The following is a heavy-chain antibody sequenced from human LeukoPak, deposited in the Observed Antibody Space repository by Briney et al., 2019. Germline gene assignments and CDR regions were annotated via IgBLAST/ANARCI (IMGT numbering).Heavy chain of an antibody. CDR2: ISYDGSNK. V-gene: IGHV3-30*18. Sequence: PGGSLRLSCPASGFTFSNCEMNWVRQAPGKGLEWVAVISYDGSNKYYADSVKGRFTISRDNSKNTLYLQMNSVRAEDTAVYYCAKHVIAVAGNNWFDPWGQGTLVTVSS. CDR1: GFTFSNCE. J-gene: IGHJ5*02. D-gene: IGHD6-19*01. CDR3: AKHVIAVAGNNWFDP.